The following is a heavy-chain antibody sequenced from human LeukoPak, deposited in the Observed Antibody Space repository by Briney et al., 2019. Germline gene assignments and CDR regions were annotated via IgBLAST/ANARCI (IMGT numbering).Heavy chain of an antibody. CDR1: GFTFSNNA. J-gene: IGHJ4*02. D-gene: IGHD1-26*01. CDR3: ARYSGSYYYPPAWDL. CDR2: TSTSGGSA. Sequence: GGSLRLSCAASGFTFSNNAMSWVRQAPGKGLEWVSATSTSGGSAYYADSVKGRFTISRDNSKNTLYLQMDSLRADDTAVYYCARYSGSYYYPPAWDLWGQGTLVTVSS. V-gene: IGHV3-23*01.